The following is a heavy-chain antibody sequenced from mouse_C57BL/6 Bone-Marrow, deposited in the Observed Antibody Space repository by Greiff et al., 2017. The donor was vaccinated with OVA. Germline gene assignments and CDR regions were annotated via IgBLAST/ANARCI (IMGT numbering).Heavy chain of an antibody. D-gene: IGHD1-1*01. Sequence: VQLQESGAELVRPGASVKLSCKASGYTFTDYYINWVKQRPGQGLEWIARIYPGSGNTYYNEKFKGKATLTAEKSSSTAYMQLSSLTSEDSAVYFCARDVYGSSYDYAMDYWGQGTSVTVSS. V-gene: IGHV1-76*01. CDR3: ARDVYGSSYDYAMDY. CDR2: IYPGSGNT. J-gene: IGHJ4*01. CDR1: GYTFTDYY.